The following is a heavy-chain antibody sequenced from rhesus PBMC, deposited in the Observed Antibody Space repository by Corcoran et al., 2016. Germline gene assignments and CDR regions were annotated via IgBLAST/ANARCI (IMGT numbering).Heavy chain of an antibody. Sequence: QVTLKESGPALVKPTQTLTLTCTFSGFSLTTSGMGVGWIRQPPGKALEWLALIYWDDDKRYSTSLKSRLTISKDTSKNQVVLTMTNVDPVDTATYYCARCIAAASRWGDYWGQGVLVTVSS. CDR1: GFSLTTSGMG. CDR2: IYWDDDK. CDR3: ARCIAAASRWGDY. D-gene: IGHD6-31*01. V-gene: IGHV2-174*01. J-gene: IGHJ4*01.